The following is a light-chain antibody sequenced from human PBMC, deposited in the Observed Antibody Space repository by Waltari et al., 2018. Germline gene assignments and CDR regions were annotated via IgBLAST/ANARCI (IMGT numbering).Light chain of an antibody. J-gene: IGKJ2*01. Sequence: DIQVTQSPSSLSASVGDRVTITCQASQDISHYLNWYQRRPGKAPKVLIYDATLLKIGVPSRFSGSGSGTDFTFAITSLQPEDAATYYCQHFDNLLFTFGQGTKLEIK. CDR3: QHFDNLLFT. V-gene: IGKV1-33*01. CDR1: QDISHY. CDR2: DAT.